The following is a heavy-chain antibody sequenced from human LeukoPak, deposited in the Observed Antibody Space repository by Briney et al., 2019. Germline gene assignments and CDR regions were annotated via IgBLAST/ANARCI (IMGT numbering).Heavy chain of an antibody. CDR1: GASITTYY. CDR3: ARKLSGWFDP. Sequence: SETLSLTCTVYGASITTYYWTWIRQPPGKGLEWIGYIFSRGTTNYNPSLRSRVTISMDTSKNQFSLKLSSVTAADTAVYYCARKLSGWFDPWGQGTLVTVSS. CDR2: IFSRGTT. V-gene: IGHV4-4*09. J-gene: IGHJ5*02. D-gene: IGHD6-25*01.